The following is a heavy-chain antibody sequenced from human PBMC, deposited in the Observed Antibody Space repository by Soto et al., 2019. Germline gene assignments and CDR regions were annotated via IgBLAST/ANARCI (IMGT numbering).Heavy chain of an antibody. J-gene: IGHJ4*02. CDR1: GFTFSRYS. Sequence: GGSLRLSCVVSGFTFSRYSMSWVRQAPGQGLEWVSAISGSGGSTYYADSVKGRFTISRDNSKNTLYLQMNSLKAEDTAVYYCAKGSLNDYRSLWTFAYWGQGTLVTVSS. CDR3: AKGSLNDYRSLWTFAY. V-gene: IGHV3-23*01. D-gene: IGHD4-4*01. CDR2: ISGSGGST.